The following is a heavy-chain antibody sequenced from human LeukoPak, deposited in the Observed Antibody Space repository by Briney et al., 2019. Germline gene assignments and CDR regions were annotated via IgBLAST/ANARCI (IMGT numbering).Heavy chain of an antibody. V-gene: IGHV3-9*01. J-gene: IGHJ3*01. D-gene: IGHD3-22*01. CDR3: ARASYYYDTTGLGAVDL. CDR2: INWNSDNI. CDR1: GFTFNDHA. Sequence: GRSLRLSCAASGFTFNDHAMYWVRQAPGKGLEWVSGINWNSDNIGYADSVKGRFTISRDDAKKSLFLQMNSLRAEDTALYYCARASYYYDTTGLGAVDLWGQGTMVTVSS.